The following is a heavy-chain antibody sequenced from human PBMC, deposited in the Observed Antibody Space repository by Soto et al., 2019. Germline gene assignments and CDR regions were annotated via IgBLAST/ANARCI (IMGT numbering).Heavy chain of an antibody. CDR2: IIPIFGTA. Sequence: ASVKVSCKASGGTFSSYAISWVRQAPGQGLEWMGGIIPIFGTANYAQKFQGRVTITADESTSTAYMELSSLRSEDTAVYYCARLGLYYDSSGYYFWGQGTLVTVSS. CDR3: ARLGLYYDSSGYYF. V-gene: IGHV1-69*13. D-gene: IGHD3-22*01. J-gene: IGHJ4*02. CDR1: GGTFSSYA.